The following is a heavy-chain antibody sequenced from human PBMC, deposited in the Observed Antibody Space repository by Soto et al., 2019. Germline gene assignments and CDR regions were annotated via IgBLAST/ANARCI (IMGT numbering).Heavy chain of an antibody. Sequence: QVQLVQSGAEVKEPGSSVKVSCKAFGGTFSSYAISWVRQAPGQGLEWMGGIIPIFGTANYAQKFQGRVTITADKSTSTAYMELSSLRSEDTAVYYCARDSPSRADCGGDCQGLEWFDPWGQGTLVTVSS. CDR1: GGTFSSYA. CDR3: ARDSPSRADCGGDCQGLEWFDP. D-gene: IGHD2-21*02. CDR2: IIPIFGTA. V-gene: IGHV1-69*06. J-gene: IGHJ5*02.